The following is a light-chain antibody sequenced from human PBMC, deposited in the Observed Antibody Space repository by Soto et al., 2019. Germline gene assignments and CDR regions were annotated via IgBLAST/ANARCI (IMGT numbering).Light chain of an antibody. CDR3: LLSYSGGEGV. V-gene: IGLV7-46*01. CDR1: TGAVTSGHY. CDR2: DTS. J-gene: IGLJ2*01. Sequence: QAVVTQEPSLTVSPGGTVTLTCGSSTGAVTSGHYPYWFQQKPGQAPKTLICDTSNKHSWTPARFSGSLLGGKAALTLSGAQPEDEAEYYCLLSYSGGEGVFGGGTKVTVL.